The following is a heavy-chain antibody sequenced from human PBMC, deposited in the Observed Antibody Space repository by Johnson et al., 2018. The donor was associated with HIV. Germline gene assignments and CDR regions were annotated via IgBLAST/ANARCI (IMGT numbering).Heavy chain of an antibody. CDR3: ARGDVGAFDI. CDR2: KKQDGSER. Sequence: VQLVESGGGLVKPGGSLRLSCAASGFTFSNAWMSWVRQAPGKGLEWVAKKKQDGSERYYVDSLKGRFTISRDNAKNSLYLQMNSLRAEDTAVFHCARGDVGAFDIWGQGTMVTVSS. CDR1: GFTFSNAW. J-gene: IGHJ3*02. D-gene: IGHD1-26*01. V-gene: IGHV3-7*01.